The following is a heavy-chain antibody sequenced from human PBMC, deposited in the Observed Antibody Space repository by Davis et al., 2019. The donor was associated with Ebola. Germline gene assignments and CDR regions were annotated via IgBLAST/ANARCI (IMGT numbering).Heavy chain of an antibody. Sequence: MPGGSLRLSCTVSGGSISSGDYYWSWIRQPPGKGLEWIGEINHSGSTNYNPSLKSRVTISVDTSKNQFSLKLSSVTAADTAVYYCARGRTAGYYYYGMDVWGQGTTVTVSS. V-gene: IGHV4-39*07. CDR1: GGSISSGDYY. D-gene: IGHD6-13*01. CDR3: ARGRTAGYYYYGMDV. J-gene: IGHJ6*02. CDR2: INHSGST.